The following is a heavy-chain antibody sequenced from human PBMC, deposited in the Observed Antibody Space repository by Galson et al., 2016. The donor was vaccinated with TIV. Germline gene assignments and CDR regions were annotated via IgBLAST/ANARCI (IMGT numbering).Heavy chain of an antibody. CDR2: VYYTGST. V-gene: IGHV4-59*01. D-gene: IGHD4-23*01. CDR1: GGTIDTYP. J-gene: IGHJ2*01. CDR3: VRAPGGRNWYFDR. Sequence: LSLTCTVSGGTIDTYPWNWIRQSPGKGLEWIGYVYYTGSTNYNPSLKSRVTISVDTSKNQFSLNLNSVTSADTAVYYCVRAPGGRNWYFDRWGRGTLVTVSS.